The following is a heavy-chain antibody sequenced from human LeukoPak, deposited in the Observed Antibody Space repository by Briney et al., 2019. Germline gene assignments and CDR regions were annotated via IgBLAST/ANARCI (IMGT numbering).Heavy chain of an antibody. CDR2: INHSGST. CDR1: GGSFSGYH. CDR3: ARGRMVRGVYSTSTNKNWFDP. D-gene: IGHD3-10*01. Sequence: SETLSLTCAVYGGSFSGYHWSWIRQPPGKGLEWIGEINHSGSTNYNPSLKSRVTISVDTSKNQFSLKLSSVTAADTAVYYCARGRMVRGVYSTSTNKNWFDPWGQGTLVTVSS. V-gene: IGHV4-34*01. J-gene: IGHJ5*02.